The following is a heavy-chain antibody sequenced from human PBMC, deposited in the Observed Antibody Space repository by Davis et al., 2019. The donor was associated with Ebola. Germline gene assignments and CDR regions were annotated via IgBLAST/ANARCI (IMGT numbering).Heavy chain of an antibody. CDR2: INHSGST. J-gene: IGHJ6*03. Sequence: MPSETLSLTCAVYGGSFSGYYWSWIRQPPGKGLEWIGEINHSGSTNYNPSLKSRVTISVDTSKNQFSLKLSSVTAADTAVYYCSRGRRDIVVVPAAKSNGDDYYYMDVWGKGTTVTVSS. CDR1: GGSFSGYY. V-gene: IGHV4-34*01. D-gene: IGHD2-2*01. CDR3: SRGRRDIVVVPAAKSNGDDYYYMDV.